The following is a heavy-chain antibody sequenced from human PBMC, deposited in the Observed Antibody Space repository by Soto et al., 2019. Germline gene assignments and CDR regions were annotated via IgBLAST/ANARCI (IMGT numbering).Heavy chain of an antibody. V-gene: IGHV2-70*01. CDR2: IDWDDDK. Sequence: ESGPTLVNPTQTLTLTCTFSGFSLSTSGMCVSWIRQPPGKALEWLALIDWDDDKYYSTSLKTRLTISKDTSKNQAVLTMTNMDPVDTATYYCARIFYGSSRPNDSTYQYYYYYGMDVWGQGTTVTVSS. CDR1: GFSLSTSGMC. CDR3: ARIFYGSSRPNDSTYQYYYYYGMDV. J-gene: IGHJ6*02. D-gene: IGHD6-6*01.